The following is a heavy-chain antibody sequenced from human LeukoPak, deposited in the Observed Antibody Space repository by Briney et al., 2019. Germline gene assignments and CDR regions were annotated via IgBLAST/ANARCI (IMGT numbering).Heavy chain of an antibody. CDR1: GFTFSSYA. D-gene: IGHD6-13*01. CDR2: ISGSGGST. J-gene: IGHJ4*02. V-gene: IGHV3-23*01. CDR3: AKDQSSSWYSNFDY. Sequence: QPGGSLRLSCAASGFTFSSYAMSWVRQAPGKGLEWVSAISGSGGSTYYADSVKGRFTIPRDNSKNTLYLQMNSLRAEDTAVYYCAKDQSSSWYSNFDYWGQGTLVTVSS.